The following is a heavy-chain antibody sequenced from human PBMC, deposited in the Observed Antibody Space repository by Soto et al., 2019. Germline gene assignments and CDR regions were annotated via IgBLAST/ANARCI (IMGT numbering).Heavy chain of an antibody. Sequence: GGSLRLSCAASGFTVSSNYMSWVRQAPGKGLGWVSVIYSGGSTYYADSVKGRFTISRDNSKNTLYLQMNSLRAEDTAVYYCAREYYDFLSGYLTSFYGMDVWGQGTTVTVSS. CDR3: AREYYDFLSGYLTSFYGMDV. D-gene: IGHD3-3*01. CDR2: IYSGGST. CDR1: GFTVSSNY. V-gene: IGHV3-53*01. J-gene: IGHJ6*02.